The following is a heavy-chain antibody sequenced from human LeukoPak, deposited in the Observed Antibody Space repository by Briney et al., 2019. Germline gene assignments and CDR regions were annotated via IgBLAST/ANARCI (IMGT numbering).Heavy chain of an antibody. Sequence: SVKVSCKASGGTFSSYAISWVRQTPGQGLEWMGGIIPIFGTANYAQKFQGRVTITTDESTSTAYMELSSLRSDDTAVYYCARGFISDWNVVWGWFDPWGQGTLVTVSS. D-gene: IGHD1-1*01. V-gene: IGHV1-69*05. J-gene: IGHJ5*02. CDR1: GGTFSSYA. CDR3: ARGFISDWNVVWGWFDP. CDR2: IIPIFGTA.